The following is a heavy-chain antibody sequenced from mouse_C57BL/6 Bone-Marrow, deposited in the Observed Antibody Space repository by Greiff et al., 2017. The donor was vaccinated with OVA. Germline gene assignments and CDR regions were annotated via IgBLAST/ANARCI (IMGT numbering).Heavy chain of an antibody. J-gene: IGHJ4*01. V-gene: IGHV1-50*01. CDR1: GYTFTSYW. D-gene: IGHD1-1*01. Sequence: QVQLQQPGAELVKPGASVKLSCKASGYTFTSYWMQWVKQRPGQGLEWIGEIDPSDSYTNYNQKFKGKATLTVDTSSSTAYMQLSSLTSEDSAVYYCARGPITTVVATPPGTDARDYWGQGTSVTVSS. CDR2: IDPSDSYT. CDR3: ARGPITTVVATPPGTDARDY.